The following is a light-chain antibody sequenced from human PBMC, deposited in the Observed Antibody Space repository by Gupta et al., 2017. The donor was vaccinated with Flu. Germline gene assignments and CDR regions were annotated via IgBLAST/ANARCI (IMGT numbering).Light chain of an antibody. CDR1: QSISTY. J-gene: IGKJ1*01. CDR2: AAS. CDR3: QQSYNNPWT. Sequence: PSSLSASVGVRVTITFLASQSISTYLNWYQQKPGKAPKLLIYAASNLQSGVPSRFSGSGSGTDFTLTISSLQPEDFAAYYCQQSYNNPWTFGQGTKVEIK. V-gene: IGKV1-39*01.